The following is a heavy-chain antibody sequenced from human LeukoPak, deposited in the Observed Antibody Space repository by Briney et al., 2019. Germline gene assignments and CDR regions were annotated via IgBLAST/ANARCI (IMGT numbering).Heavy chain of an antibody. J-gene: IGHJ6*03. V-gene: IGHV4-59*01. CDR1: GGSISSYY. D-gene: IGHD3-10*01. CDR2: IYYSGYT. Sequence: PSETLSLTCTVSGGSISSYYWSWIRQPPGKGQEWIGCIYYSGYTNYKSSLKSRVTISVDTSKNQFSLKLSSVTAADTAVYYCARTTMVRGTYYMDVWGKGTTVTVSS. CDR3: ARTTMVRGTYYMDV.